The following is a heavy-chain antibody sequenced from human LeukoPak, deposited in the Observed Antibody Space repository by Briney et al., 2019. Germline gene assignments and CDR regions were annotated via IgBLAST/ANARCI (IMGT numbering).Heavy chain of an antibody. CDR3: ARDRTVGPTDAFDI. Sequence: KFQGRVTMTRNTSITTAYMELSSLRPDDTALYYCARDRTVGPTDAFDIWGQGTMVTVSS. V-gene: IGHV1-8*01. J-gene: IGHJ3*02. D-gene: IGHD1-26*01.